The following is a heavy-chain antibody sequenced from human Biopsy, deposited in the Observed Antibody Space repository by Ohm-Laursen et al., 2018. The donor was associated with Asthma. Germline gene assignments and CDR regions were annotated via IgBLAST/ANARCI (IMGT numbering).Heavy chain of an antibody. D-gene: IGHD3-3*02. CDR1: GFTFGDYG. Sequence: SLRLSCAASGFTFGDYGMHWVRQAPGKGLEWVAVISYDGSNKYYADSLKGRFTISRDNAKNSLYLQMNSLRVEDTAVYYCARTFHFWSPYHAEHYQLWGQGTLVTVSS. J-gene: IGHJ1*01. CDR2: ISYDGSNK. CDR3: ARTFHFWSPYHAEHYQL. V-gene: IGHV3-30*03.